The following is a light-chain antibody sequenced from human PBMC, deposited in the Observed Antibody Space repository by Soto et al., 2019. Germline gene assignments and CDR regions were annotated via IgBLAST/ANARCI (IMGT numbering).Light chain of an antibody. CDR3: CSYSRSSPYV. Sequence: QSVLTQPASVSGSPGQSITISCTGTSSDVGAYNYVSWYQHHPGKVPRLMIFDVRNRPSGVSNRFSGSKSGNTASLTISGLHAEDEADYYCCSYSRSSPYVFGAGTEVTVL. V-gene: IGLV2-14*03. CDR1: SSDVGAYNY. J-gene: IGLJ1*01. CDR2: DVR.